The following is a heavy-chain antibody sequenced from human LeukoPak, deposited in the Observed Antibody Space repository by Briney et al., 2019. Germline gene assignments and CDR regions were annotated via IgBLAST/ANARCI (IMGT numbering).Heavy chain of an antibody. Sequence: GGSLRLSCAASGFTFSSYAMHWVRQAPGKGLEWVAVISYDGNNKYYADSVKGRFTISRDDSKNTLYLQMNSLRAEDTAVYYCARGPYCSGGSCYCNYWGQGTLVTVSS. J-gene: IGHJ4*02. V-gene: IGHV3-30-3*01. CDR1: GFTFSSYA. CDR2: ISYDGNNK. D-gene: IGHD2-15*01. CDR3: ARGPYCSGGSCYCNY.